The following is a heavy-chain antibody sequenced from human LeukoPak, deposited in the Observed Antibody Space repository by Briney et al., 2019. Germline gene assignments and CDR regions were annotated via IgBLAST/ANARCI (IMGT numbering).Heavy chain of an antibody. V-gene: IGHV3-7*01. CDR1: GFTFINYW. CDR3: ARGFSGSYRTPIGY. Sequence: GGSLRLSCAASGFTFINYWMTWVRQAPGEGLEWVANIKQDGSEKYYVDSVEGRFTISRDNAENSLYLQMNSLRAEDTALYYCARGFSGSYRTPIGYWGQGTLVTVSS. CDR2: IKQDGSEK. J-gene: IGHJ4*02. D-gene: IGHD1-26*01.